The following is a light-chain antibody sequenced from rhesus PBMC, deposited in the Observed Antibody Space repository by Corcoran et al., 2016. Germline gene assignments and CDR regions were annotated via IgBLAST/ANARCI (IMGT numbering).Light chain of an antibody. CDR2: ADG. Sequence: SYELTQPPSVSVSPGKTARITCGGASIGGYSVPWYQQKPPQAPMLVMYADGERPSGIPERLSGSNSGNHATLTISGVEAGDEADHYWQVCDSSSDNDVFGSGTKLTVL. CDR3: QVCDSSSDNDV. V-gene: IGLV3-40*01. J-gene: IGLJ6*01. CDR1: SIGGYS.